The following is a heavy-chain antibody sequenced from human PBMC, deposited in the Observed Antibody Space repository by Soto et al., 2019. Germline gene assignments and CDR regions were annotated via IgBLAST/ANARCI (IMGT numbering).Heavy chain of an antibody. CDR1: GFTFSNAW. D-gene: IGHD2-8*01. CDR2: IKSKTDGGTT. V-gene: IGHV3-15*01. CDR3: TTERYCTNGVCYTGAYYYYYGMDV. Sequence: AGGSLRLSCAASGFTFSNAWMSWVRQAPGQGLEWVGRIKSKTDGGTTDYAAPVKGRFTISRGDSKNTLYLQMNSLKTEDTAVYYCTTERYCTNGVCYTGAYYYYYGMDVWGQGTTVTVSS. J-gene: IGHJ6*02.